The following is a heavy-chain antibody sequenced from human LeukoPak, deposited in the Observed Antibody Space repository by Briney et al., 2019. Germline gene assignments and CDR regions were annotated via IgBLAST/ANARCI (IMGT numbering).Heavy chain of an antibody. J-gene: IGHJ6*02. CDR3: ATENGYCSGGSCHYYGMDV. V-gene: IGHV1-8*01. CDR2: MNPNSGNT. Sequence: GASVTVSCKASGYTFTSYDINWVRQATGQGLEWMGWMNPNSGNTGYAQKFQGRVTMTRNTSISTAYMELSSLRSEDTAVYYCATENGYCSGGSCHYYGMDVWGQGTTVTVSS. D-gene: IGHD2-15*01. CDR1: GYTFTSYD.